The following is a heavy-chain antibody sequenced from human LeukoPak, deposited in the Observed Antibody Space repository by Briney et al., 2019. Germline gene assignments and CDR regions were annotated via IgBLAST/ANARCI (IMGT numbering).Heavy chain of an antibody. CDR3: ARLSIGSWYSGRYAEYFQH. V-gene: IGHV4-39*01. CDR1: GGSISSSSYY. J-gene: IGHJ1*01. Sequence: PSETLSLTCTVSGGSISSSSYYWGWIRQPPGKGLEWIGSIYYSGSTYYNPSLKSRVTISVDTSKNQFSLKLSSVTAADTAVYYCARLSIGSWYSGRYAEYFQHWGQGTLVTVSS. D-gene: IGHD6-13*01. CDR2: IYYSGST.